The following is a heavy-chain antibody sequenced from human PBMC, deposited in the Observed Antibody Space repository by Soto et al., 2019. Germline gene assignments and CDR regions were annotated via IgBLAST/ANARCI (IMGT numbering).Heavy chain of an antibody. CDR3: ARGRRVRGVIITAGNWFDP. CDR1: GGSFSGYY. Sequence: SETLSLTCAVYGGSFSGYYWSWIRQPPGKGLEWIGEINHSGSTNYNPSLKSRVTISVDTSKNQFSLKLSSVTAADTAVYYCARGRRVRGVIITAGNWFDPCGQGTLVTVSS. CDR2: INHSGST. D-gene: IGHD3-10*01. V-gene: IGHV4-34*01. J-gene: IGHJ5*02.